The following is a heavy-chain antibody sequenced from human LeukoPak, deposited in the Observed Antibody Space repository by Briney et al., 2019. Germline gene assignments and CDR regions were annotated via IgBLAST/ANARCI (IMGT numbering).Heavy chain of an antibody. V-gene: IGHV3-21*01. CDR3: ASRQYDSSGYYPFGY. J-gene: IGHJ4*02. CDR2: ICSNSAYI. CDR1: GFTFSTYT. Sequence: RPGGSLRLSCAASGFTFSTYTMNWVRQAPGKGLEWVASICSNSAYIFYADSVKGRFTISRDNAKTSLYLQMNSLRAEDTAVYYCASRQYDSSGYYPFGYWGQGTLATVSS. D-gene: IGHD3-22*01.